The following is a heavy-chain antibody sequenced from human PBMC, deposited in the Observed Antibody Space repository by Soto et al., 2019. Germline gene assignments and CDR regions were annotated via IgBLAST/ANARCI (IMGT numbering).Heavy chain of an antibody. CDR1: GFTFSSYT. CDR3: ARELMGATDY. D-gene: IGHD1-26*01. V-gene: IGHV3-21*01. Sequence: GGSLRLSCAASGFTFSSYTMNWVRQAPGKGLEWVSSISSSSSYIYYADSVKGRFTISRDNAKNSLYLQMNSLRAEDTAVYYCARELMGATDYWGQGTLVTVSS. J-gene: IGHJ4*02. CDR2: ISSSSSYI.